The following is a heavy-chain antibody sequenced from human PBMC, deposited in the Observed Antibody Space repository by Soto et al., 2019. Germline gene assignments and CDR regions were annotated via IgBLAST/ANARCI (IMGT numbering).Heavy chain of an antibody. V-gene: IGHV4-31*03. J-gene: IGHJ5*02. Sequence: QVQLQESGPGLVKPSQTLSLTCTVSGGSISSGGYYWNWIRQHPGKGLEWIGYIYYIGSTYYNPSRKSRVTISRDTAKNQVSLKQSSVTAADTAVYYCARSVFPWGQGTLVTVSS. CDR3: ARSVFP. CDR2: IYYIGST. CDR1: GGSISSGGYY.